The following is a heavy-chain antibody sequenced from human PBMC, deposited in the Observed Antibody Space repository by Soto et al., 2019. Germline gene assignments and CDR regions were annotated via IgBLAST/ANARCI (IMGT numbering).Heavy chain of an antibody. CDR3: VKHQVSLVRGISPFDY. D-gene: IGHD3-10*01. Sequence: PGGSLRLSCAVSGFTFNSNDMTWVRQAPGKGLEWVSTISSSGAFTYHADSVRGRLTISRDNSKNTVYLQMNSLRAEDTAVYYCVKHQVSLVRGISPFDYWGPGTLVTVSS. CDR1: GFTFNSND. J-gene: IGHJ4*02. V-gene: IGHV3-23*01. CDR2: ISSSGAFT.